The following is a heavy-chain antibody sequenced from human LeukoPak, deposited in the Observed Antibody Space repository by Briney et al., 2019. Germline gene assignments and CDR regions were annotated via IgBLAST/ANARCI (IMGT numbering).Heavy chain of an antibody. D-gene: IGHD2-8*01. J-gene: IGHJ3*02. CDR2: ISGSGGST. V-gene: IGHV3-23*01. CDR1: GFTFSSYA. Sequence: PGGSLRLSCAASGFTFSSYAMSWVRQAPGKGLEWVSAISGSGGSTYYADSVKGRFTISRDNSKNTLYLQMNSLRAEDTAVYYCAKDLKTKGVCYTPCGAFDIWGQGTMVTVSS. CDR3: AKDLKTKGVCYTPCGAFDI.